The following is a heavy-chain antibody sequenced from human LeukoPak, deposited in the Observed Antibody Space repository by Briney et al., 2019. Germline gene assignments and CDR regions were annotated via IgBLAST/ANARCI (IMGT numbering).Heavy chain of an antibody. D-gene: IGHD3-10*02. CDR3: AELGITMIGGV. CDR1: GFTFSSYV. Sequence: GGSLRLSCAASGFTFSSYVMNWVRQAPGKGLEGVSYISSSGSTIYYADSVKVRFTISRDNAKNSLYLQMNSLGAEDTAVYYCAELGITMIGGVWGKGTTVTISS. J-gene: IGHJ6*04. V-gene: IGHV3-48*03. CDR2: ISSSGSTI.